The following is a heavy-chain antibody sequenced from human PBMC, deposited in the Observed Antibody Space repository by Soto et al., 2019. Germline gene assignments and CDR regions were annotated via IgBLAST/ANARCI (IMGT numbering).Heavy chain of an antibody. CDR1: GGTLISYA. Sequence: SVKVSCKSSGGTLISYALSWVRQAPGRGLEWMGGILPIFGTTNYAQKFQGRLTITADKSTSTAYMELSSLRSEDAAVYYCARALRPIRADPLGLRSYYYYYGMDVWGQGTTVTVSS. CDR2: ILPIFGTT. V-gene: IGHV1-69*06. J-gene: IGHJ6*02. D-gene: IGHD6-13*01. CDR3: ARALRPIRADPLGLRSYYYYYGMDV.